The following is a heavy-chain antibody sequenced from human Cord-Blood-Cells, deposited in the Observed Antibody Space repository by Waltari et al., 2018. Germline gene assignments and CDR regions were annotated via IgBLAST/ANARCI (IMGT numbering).Heavy chain of an antibody. CDR1: GYTLTCYA. D-gene: IGHD3-22*01. CDR3: ASSSSGYYYGCDY. Sequence: QVQLVQSGAEVKKPGASVKVSCKASGYTLTCYAMHWVRQAPGQQLEWMGWINAGNGKPKYSQKFQGRVTITRDTSASTAYMELSSLRSEDTAVYYCASSSSGYYYGCDYWGQGTLVTVSS. J-gene: IGHJ4*02. CDR2: INAGNGKP. V-gene: IGHV1-3*01.